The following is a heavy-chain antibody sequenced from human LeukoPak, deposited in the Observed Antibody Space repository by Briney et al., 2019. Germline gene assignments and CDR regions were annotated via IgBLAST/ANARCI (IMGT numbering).Heavy chain of an antibody. J-gene: IGHJ4*02. CDR1: GYAFSSFA. CDR3: ARCYDFWTGYFDY. V-gene: IGHV1-18*01. Sequence: ASVKVSCKTSGYAFSSFAIAWVRQATGQGLEWMGWISTYTNTNAAQKFQGRVTMTTDTSTSTAYMELTSLRSDDTAVYYCARCYDFWTGYFDYWGQGTRVTVSS. CDR2: ISTYTNT. D-gene: IGHD3-3*01.